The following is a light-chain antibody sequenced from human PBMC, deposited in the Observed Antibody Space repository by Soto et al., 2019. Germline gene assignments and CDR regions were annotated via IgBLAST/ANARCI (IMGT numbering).Light chain of an antibody. J-gene: IGKJ4*01. CDR1: QALGAW. CDR3: QQADIHQLT. CDR2: ATS. V-gene: IGKV1-12*01. Sequence: DIQMTQSPSSVSASVGDRVTITCRASQALGAWLAWYQQKPGKAPNLLIYATSTLQTGVPSRFSGAGSGTEFTLTISSLQPDDFATCYCQQADIHQLTFGGGTRVE.